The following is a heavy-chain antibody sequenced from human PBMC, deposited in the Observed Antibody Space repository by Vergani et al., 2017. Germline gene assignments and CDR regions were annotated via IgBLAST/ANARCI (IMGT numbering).Heavy chain of an antibody. CDR1: GFTFSDYD. CDR2: ISSSGSTI. V-gene: IGHV3-11*01. CDR3: ARRSQPRGPYYYCWSGYYAVLYPFDY. D-gene: IGHD3-3*01. Sequence: QVQLVESGGGLVKPGGSLRLSCAASGFTFSDYDMSWIRQAPGKGLEWVSYISSSGSTIYYADSVKGRFTISRDNANNSLYLQMNRLRAEDTAVYSCARRSQPRGPYYYCWSGYYAVLYPFDYWGQGTLVTVSS. J-gene: IGHJ4*02.